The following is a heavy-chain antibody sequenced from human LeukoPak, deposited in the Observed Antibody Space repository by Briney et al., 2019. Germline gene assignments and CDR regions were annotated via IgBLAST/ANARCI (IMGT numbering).Heavy chain of an antibody. CDR3: ARDRQEMATTGDAFDI. V-gene: IGHV1-2*02. CDR1: GYSFNGYF. CDR2: INPNTGGT. J-gene: IGHJ3*02. D-gene: IGHD5-24*01. Sequence: GASVKVSCKTSGYSFNGYFLHWLRQAPGQDFEWMGWINPNTGGTKYAQKFQGRVTITADKSTSTAYMELSSLRSEDTAVYYCARDRQEMATTGDAFDIWGQGTMVTVSS.